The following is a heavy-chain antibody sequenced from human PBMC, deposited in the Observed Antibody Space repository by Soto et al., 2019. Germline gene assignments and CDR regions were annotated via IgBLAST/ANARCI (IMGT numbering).Heavy chain of an antibody. D-gene: IGHD3-10*01. CDR3: ARPDYGSGSYPDY. V-gene: IGHV3-30-3*01. CDR2: ISYGGSNK. Sequence: QVQLVESGGGVVQPGRSLRLSCAASGFTFSSYAMQWVRQAPGKGLEWVAVISYGGSNKYYADSVKGRFTISRDNSKNTLYLQMNSLRAEDTAVYYCARPDYGSGSYPDYWGQGTLVTVSS. CDR1: GFTFSSYA. J-gene: IGHJ4*02.